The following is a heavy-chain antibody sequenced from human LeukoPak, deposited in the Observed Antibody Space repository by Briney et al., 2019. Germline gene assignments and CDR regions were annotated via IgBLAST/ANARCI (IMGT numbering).Heavy chain of an antibody. J-gene: IGHJ6*03. V-gene: IGHV3-23*01. D-gene: IGHD2-21*01. CDR2: ISGSGGST. CDR3: AKEAYCGGDCLHYYMDV. CDR1: GSTFSSYA. Sequence: GGSLRLSCAASGSTFSSYAMSWVRQAPGKGREWVSAISGSGGSTYYADSVKGRFTISRDNSKNTLYLQMNSLRAEDTAVYYCAKEAYCGGDCLHYYMDVWGKGTTVTVSS.